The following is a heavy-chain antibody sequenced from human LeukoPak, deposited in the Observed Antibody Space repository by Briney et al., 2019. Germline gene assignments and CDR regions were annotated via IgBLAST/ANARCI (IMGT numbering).Heavy chain of an antibody. CDR3: AKDFSVYYYDSRVLDY. D-gene: IGHD3-22*01. V-gene: IGHV3-30*02. CDR1: GFTFSSYG. Sequence: PGGSLRLSCAASGFTFSSYGFHWVRQAPGKGLEWVAFIRYDGSNKYYADSVKGRFTISRDNSKNTLYLQMNRLRAEDTAVYYCAKDFSVYYYDSRVLDYWGQGTLVTVSS. CDR2: IRYDGSNK. J-gene: IGHJ4*02.